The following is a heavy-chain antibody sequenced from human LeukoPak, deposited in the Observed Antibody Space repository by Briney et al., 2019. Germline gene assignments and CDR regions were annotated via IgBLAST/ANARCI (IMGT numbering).Heavy chain of an antibody. CDR2: IYYSGST. Sequence: SETLSLTCTVSGGSISSYYWSWIRQPPGKGLEWIGYIYYSGSTSYNPSLKSRVTISVDTSKNQFSLKLSSVTAADTAVYYCARGVPYYYGSGHYYYYGMDVWGQGTTVTVSS. D-gene: IGHD3-10*01. CDR1: GGSISSYY. J-gene: IGHJ6*02. V-gene: IGHV4-59*01. CDR3: ARGVPYYYGSGHYYYYGMDV.